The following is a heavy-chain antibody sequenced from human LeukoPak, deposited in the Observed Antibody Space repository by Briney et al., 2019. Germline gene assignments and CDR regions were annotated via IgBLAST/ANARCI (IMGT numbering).Heavy chain of an antibody. CDR1: GGSFSGYY. Sequence: HPSETLSLTCAVYGGSFSGYYWTWVRQPAGKGLEWIGRIYTSGSTNYNPSLKSRVTMSVDTSKNQFSLKLSSVTAADTAVYYCAREDYYGTNFDYWGQGTLVTVSS. CDR3: AREDYYGTNFDY. CDR2: IYTSGST. D-gene: IGHD3-10*01. J-gene: IGHJ4*02. V-gene: IGHV4-4*07.